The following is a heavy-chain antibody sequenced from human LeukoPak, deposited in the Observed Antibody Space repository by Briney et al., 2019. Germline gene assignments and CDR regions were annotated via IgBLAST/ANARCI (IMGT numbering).Heavy chain of an antibody. CDR1: GFPFSSYA. J-gene: IGHJ4*02. D-gene: IGHD2-2*02. V-gene: IGHV3-23*01. CDR3: AKSRSSSSTSCYNY. CDR2: ISGSGAST. Sequence: PGGPLRLSCAASGFPFSSYAMNWVRQAPGKGLEWVSAISGSGASTYYADSVKDRFALSRDDSKNTLYLQMNSLRAEDTAVYYCAKSRSSSSTSCYNYWGQGTLVTVSS.